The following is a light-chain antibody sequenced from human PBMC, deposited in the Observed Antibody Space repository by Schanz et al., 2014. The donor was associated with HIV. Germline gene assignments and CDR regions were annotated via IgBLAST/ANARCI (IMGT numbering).Light chain of an antibody. J-gene: IGLJ1*01. CDR3: LSYDNNLSGPYV. V-gene: IGLV1-40*01. CDR2: DNT. CDR1: SSNIGADYD. Sequence: QSLLAQPPSVSGAPGQRVTISCTGSSSNIGADYDVHWYQLLPGTAPKLLIFDNTNRPSGVPDRFSGSKSGTSVSLAITDLQTEDEADYYCLSYDNNLSGPYVFGSGTKLTVL.